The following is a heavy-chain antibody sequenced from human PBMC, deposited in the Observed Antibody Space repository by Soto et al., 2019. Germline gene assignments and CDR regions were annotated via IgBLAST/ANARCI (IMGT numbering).Heavy chain of an antibody. Sequence: QVQLQESGPGLVEPSQTLSLTCSVSGGFISRGGYYWSWIRQFPGKGLEWIGYIHYRGSTYYNPSHKCRGSISVDMSKNQLSLNLTSVTAADTAVYYCARCRDAFGFDSWGQGTLVTVSA. CDR1: GGFISRGGYY. V-gene: IGHV4-31*03. CDR3: ARCRDAFGFDS. J-gene: IGHJ4*02. CDR2: IHYRGST. D-gene: IGHD2-2*01.